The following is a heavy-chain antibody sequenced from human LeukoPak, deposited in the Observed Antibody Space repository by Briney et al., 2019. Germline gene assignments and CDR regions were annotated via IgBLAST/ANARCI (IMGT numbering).Heavy chain of an antibody. Sequence: GGSLRLSCAASGFTFSSYEMNWVRQAPGKGLEWVSYISSSGSTIYYADSVKGRFTISRDNAKNSLYLQMNSLRAEDTAVYYCAGSIAAAGLGGGEAFDIWGQGTMVTVSS. CDR2: ISSSGSTI. D-gene: IGHD6-13*01. V-gene: IGHV3-48*03. CDR3: AGSIAAAGLGGGEAFDI. CDR1: GFTFSSYE. J-gene: IGHJ3*02.